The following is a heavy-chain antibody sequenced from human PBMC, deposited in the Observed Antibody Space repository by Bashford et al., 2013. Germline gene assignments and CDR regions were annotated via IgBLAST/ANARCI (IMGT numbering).Heavy chain of an antibody. CDR2: IYYSGST. CDR1: GGSISSSSYY. J-gene: IGHJ6*02. Sequence: SETLSLTCTVSGGSISSSSYYWGWIRQPPGKGLEWIGSIYYSGSTYYNPSLKSRVTISVDTSKNQFSLKLSSVTAADTAVYYCARESIRFPTYGMDVWGQGTTVTVSS. V-gene: IGHV4-39*07. CDR3: ARESIRFPTYGMDV. D-gene: IGHD3-3*01.